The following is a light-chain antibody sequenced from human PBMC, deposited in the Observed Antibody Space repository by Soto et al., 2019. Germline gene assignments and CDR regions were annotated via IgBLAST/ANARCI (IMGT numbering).Light chain of an antibody. Sequence: EIVLTQSPGTLSLSPGERATLSCRASQSVSTTYFAWYQQKPGQAPMVLIYGASSRATGIPDRFSGSGSGTDFTLTISRLEPEDCAVYYWQQYGSAPGTFGQGTKLDIK. CDR2: GAS. V-gene: IGKV3-20*01. CDR1: QSVSTTY. J-gene: IGKJ2*01. CDR3: QQYGSAPGT.